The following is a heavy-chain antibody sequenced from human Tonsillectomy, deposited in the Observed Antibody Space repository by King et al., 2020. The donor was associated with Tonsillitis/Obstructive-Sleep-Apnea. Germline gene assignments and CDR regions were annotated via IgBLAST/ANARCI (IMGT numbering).Heavy chain of an antibody. CDR1: GFIFSNYA. CDR2: ISYDGSNK. V-gene: IGHV3-30*04. Sequence: VQLVESGGGVVQPGRSLRLSCTASGFIFSNYAMHWVRQAPGKGLEWVAVISYDGSNKHYADSVKGRFTLSRDISKNTLFLQMNSLRPEDTAVYYCARTDYSYYYRAVWGNGTTGTVSS. CDR3: ARTDYSYYYRAV. J-gene: IGHJ6*03.